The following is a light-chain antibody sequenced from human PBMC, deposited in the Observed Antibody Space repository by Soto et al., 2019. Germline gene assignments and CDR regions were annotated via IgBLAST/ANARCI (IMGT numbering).Light chain of an antibody. CDR1: GSNVGNNF. V-gene: IGLV1-51*01. J-gene: IGLJ3*02. CDR3: GAMDSSLNVVV. Sequence: QSVLTQPPSVSAAPGQRVTISCSGSGSNVGNNFVAWYQQLPGTAPKLLIYDDNKRPSGIPDRFSASKSGASATLGITGLQTGDEADYYCGAMDSSLNVVVLGGGTKLTVL. CDR2: DDN.